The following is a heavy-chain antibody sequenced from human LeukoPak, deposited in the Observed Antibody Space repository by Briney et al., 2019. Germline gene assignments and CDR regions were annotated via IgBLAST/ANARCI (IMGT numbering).Heavy chain of an antibody. Sequence: SETLSLTCTVSGGSITSSTYYWGWIRQPPGKGLEWIGSIYYSGSTYYNPSLKSRVTISVDTSKNQFSLKLSSVTAADTAVYYCARHFGWFDPWGQGTLVTVSS. D-gene: IGHD3-3*01. CDR1: GGSITSSTYY. V-gene: IGHV4-39*01. J-gene: IGHJ5*02. CDR2: IYYSGST. CDR3: ARHFGWFDP.